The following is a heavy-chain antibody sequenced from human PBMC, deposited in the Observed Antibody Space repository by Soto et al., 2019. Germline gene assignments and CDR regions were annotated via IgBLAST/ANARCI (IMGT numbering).Heavy chain of an antibody. D-gene: IGHD3-10*01. CDR1: GLRFSGYG. J-gene: IGHJ4*02. Sequence: EVQLVESGGGLVQPGGSWRLPGEASGLRFSGYGMHGAGQAPGKGRVWVSRINGNGSSTNYADSVKGRFTISRDNAKNTLYLQMNSLRAEDTAVYYCARVSRGSSVNFDYWGQGTLVTVSS. V-gene: IGHV3-74*01. CDR3: ARVSRGSSVNFDY. CDR2: INGNGSST.